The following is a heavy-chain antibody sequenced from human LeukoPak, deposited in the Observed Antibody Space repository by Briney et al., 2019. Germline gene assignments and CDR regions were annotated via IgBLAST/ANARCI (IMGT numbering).Heavy chain of an antibody. D-gene: IGHD1-26*01. V-gene: IGHV3-11*04. J-gene: IGHJ3*02. CDR2: ISSRSSNK. Sequence: GGSLRLSCAASGFTFSNYYMSWIRQAPGKGLVWVSYISSRSSNKEYADSVKGRFTISRDNSKNSLYLQMDSLRAEDSAIYYCAREGWDLNALDIWGQGTMVTVSP. CDR1: GFTFSNYY. CDR3: AREGWDLNALDI.